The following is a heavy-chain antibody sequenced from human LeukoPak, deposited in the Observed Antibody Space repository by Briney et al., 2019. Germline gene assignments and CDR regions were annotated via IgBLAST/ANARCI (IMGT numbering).Heavy chain of an antibody. CDR2: IYYSGST. CDR3: ARGAGSSSLFALPSYYFDY. J-gene: IGHJ4*02. D-gene: IGHD6-6*01. V-gene: IGHV4-59*01. CDR1: GGSISSYY. Sequence: KPSETLSLTCTVSGGSISSYYWSWIRQPPGKGLEWIWYIYYSGSTNYNPSLKSRVTISVDTSKNQFSLKLSSVTAADTAVYYCARGAGSSSLFALPSYYFDYWGQGTLVTVSS.